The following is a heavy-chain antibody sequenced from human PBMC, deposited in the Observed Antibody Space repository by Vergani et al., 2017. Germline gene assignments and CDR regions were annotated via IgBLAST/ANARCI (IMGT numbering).Heavy chain of an antibody. V-gene: IGHV3-33*08. CDR1: GFIFSTYG. J-gene: IGHJ6*03. CDR3: ARGAGYCSSTSCPPTLRNYYYYMDV. D-gene: IGHD2-2*01. CDR2: IWYDGSNK. Sequence: QVQLVESGGGVVQPGRSLRLSCTASGFIFSTYGMHWVRQAPGKGLEWVAVIWYDGSNKYYGDSVKGRFTISRDNSMDTLYLQMNGLRAEDTAVYYCARGAGYCSSTSCPPTLRNYYYYMDVWGKGTTVTVSS.